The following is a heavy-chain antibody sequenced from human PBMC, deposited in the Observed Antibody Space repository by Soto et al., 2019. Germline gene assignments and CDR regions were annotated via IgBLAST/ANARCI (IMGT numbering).Heavy chain of an antibody. CDR1: GGSISSGGYY. Sequence: PSETLSLTCTVSGGSISSGGYYWSWIRQHPGKGLEWIGYIYYSGSTYYNPSLKSRVTISVDTSKNQFSLKLSSVTAADTAVYYCERASSLGGYYFDYWGQGTLVTVSS. V-gene: IGHV4-31*03. J-gene: IGHJ4*02. CDR2: IYYSGST. D-gene: IGHD6-6*01. CDR3: ERASSLGGYYFDY.